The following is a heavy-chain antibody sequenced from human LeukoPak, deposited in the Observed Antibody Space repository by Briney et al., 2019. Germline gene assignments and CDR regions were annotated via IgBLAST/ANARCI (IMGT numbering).Heavy chain of an antibody. CDR1: GFTFSSYA. CDR2: ISGSGGST. V-gene: IGHV3-23*01. J-gene: IGHJ2*01. D-gene: IGHD4-23*01. CDR3: AKEGGDYGGSHWYFDL. Sequence: PGGSLRLSCAASGFTFSSYAMSWVRQAPGKGLEWVSAISGSGGSTYYADSVKGRFTISRDNSKNTLYLQMNSLRAEDTAVYYCAKEGGDYGGSHWYFDLWGRGTLVTVSS.